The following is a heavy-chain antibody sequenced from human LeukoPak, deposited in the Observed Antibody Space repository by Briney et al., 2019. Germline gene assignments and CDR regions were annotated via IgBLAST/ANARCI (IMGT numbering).Heavy chain of an antibody. Sequence: GGSLRLSCAASGFTFSSYAMSWVRQAPGKGLEWASAISGSDGSTYYADSVKGRFTISRDNSKNTLYLQMNSLRADDTAVYYCVKVWDSSGYYYYFDYWGQGTLVTVSS. D-gene: IGHD3-22*01. CDR1: GFTFSSYA. J-gene: IGHJ4*02. CDR2: ISGSDGST. CDR3: VKVWDSSGYYYYFDY. V-gene: IGHV3-23*01.